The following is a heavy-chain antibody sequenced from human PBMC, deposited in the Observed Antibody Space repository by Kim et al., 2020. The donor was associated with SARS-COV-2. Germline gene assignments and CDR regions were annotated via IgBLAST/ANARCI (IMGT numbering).Heavy chain of an antibody. J-gene: IGHJ4*02. Sequence: PSLKSRVTISVDTSKNQFSLKLSSVTAADTAVYYCARDLGKYYYDSSDAQWGQGTLVTVSS. V-gene: IGHV4-59*01. CDR3: ARDLGKYYYDSSDAQ. D-gene: IGHD3-22*01.